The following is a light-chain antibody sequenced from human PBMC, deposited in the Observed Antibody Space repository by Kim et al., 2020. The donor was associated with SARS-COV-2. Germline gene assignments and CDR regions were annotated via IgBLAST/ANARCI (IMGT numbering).Light chain of an antibody. CDR1: QSISSW. CDR3: QQYYSDWT. Sequence: SASVGERVTITCRASQSISSWLAWYQQKPGKAPKLLIYKASSLESGVPSRFSGSGSGTEFPLTISSLQAEDFATYFCQQYYSDWTFGQGTKVDIK. V-gene: IGKV1-5*03. CDR2: KAS. J-gene: IGKJ1*01.